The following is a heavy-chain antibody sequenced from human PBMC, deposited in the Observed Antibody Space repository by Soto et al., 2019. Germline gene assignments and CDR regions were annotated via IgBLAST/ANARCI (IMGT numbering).Heavy chain of an antibody. CDR3: AREGYCSSTSCYGFDP. V-gene: IGHV1-3*01. Sequence: ASVKVSCKASGYTFTSYAMHWVRQAPGQRLEWMGWINAGNGNTKYSQKFQGRVTITRDTSASTAYMELSSLRSEDTAVYYCAREGYCSSTSCYGFDPWGQGTLVTVSS. CDR1: GYTFTSYA. D-gene: IGHD2-2*01. CDR2: INAGNGNT. J-gene: IGHJ5*02.